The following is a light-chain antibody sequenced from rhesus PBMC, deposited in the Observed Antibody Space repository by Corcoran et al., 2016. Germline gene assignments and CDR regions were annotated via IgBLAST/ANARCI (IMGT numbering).Light chain of an antibody. J-gene: IGKJ3*01. CDR2: KAF. V-gene: IGKV1-74*01. CDR1: ENVNNY. CDR3: QHGYSTPFT. Sequence: DIQLTQSPSSLSASVGDRVTITCWASENVNNYFNWYQQKPGKAPKLLIYKAFTLQSGVPSRFSGSGSGTVYTFTISSLQPEDVAPYYCQHGYSTPFTFGPGTKLDI.